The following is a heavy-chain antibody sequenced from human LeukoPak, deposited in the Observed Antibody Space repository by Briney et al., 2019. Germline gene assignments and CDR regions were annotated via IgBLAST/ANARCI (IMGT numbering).Heavy chain of an antibody. CDR1: GFTFSSYA. V-gene: IGHV3-30-3*01. D-gene: IGHD6-19*01. CDR3: AREEGIGVAPMGGY. CDR2: ISYDGSNK. J-gene: IGHJ4*02. Sequence: GGSLRLSCAASGFTFSSYAMHWVRQAPGKGLEWVAVISYDGSNKYYADSVKGRFTISRDNSKNTLYLQMNSLRAEDTAVYYCAREEGIGVAPMGGYWGQGTLVTVSS.